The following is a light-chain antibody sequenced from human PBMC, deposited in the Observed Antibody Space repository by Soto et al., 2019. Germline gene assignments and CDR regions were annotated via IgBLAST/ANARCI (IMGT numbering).Light chain of an antibody. Sequence: EIVMTQSPATLSVSPGERATLSYRASQSVSSNLAWYQQKPGQAPMLLIYGASTRATGIPARFSGSGSGTEFTLTISSLQSEDFAVYYCQQYNNWPRRTFGQGTKVEIK. CDR1: QSVSSN. CDR3: QQYNNWPRRT. V-gene: IGKV3-15*01. CDR2: GAS. J-gene: IGKJ1*01.